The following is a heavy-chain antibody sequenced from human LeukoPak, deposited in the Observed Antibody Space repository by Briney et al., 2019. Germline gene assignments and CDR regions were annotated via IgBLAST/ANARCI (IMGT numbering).Heavy chain of an antibody. CDR2: ISNDGSNK. J-gene: IGHJ4*02. CDR3: AKAGYYDSSGYYYYFDY. D-gene: IGHD3-22*01. CDR1: GFTFSTCG. Sequence: GGSLRLSCAASGFTFSTCGMHWVRQAPGKGLEWVAAISNDGSNKNYADSVKGRFTISRDNSKNTLYLQMNSLRAEDTAVYYCAKAGYYDSSGYYYYFDYWGQGTLVTVSS. V-gene: IGHV3-30*18.